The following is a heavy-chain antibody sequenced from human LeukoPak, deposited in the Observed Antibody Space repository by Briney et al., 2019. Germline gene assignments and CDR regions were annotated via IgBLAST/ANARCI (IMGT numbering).Heavy chain of an antibody. CDR3: ARGERYSNYGSDY. J-gene: IGHJ4*02. D-gene: IGHD4-4*01. Sequence: PGGSLRLSCAASGFTFSSYSMNWVRQAPGKGLEWVSSISSSSSSYIYYADSVKGRFTISRDNAKNSLYLQMNSLRAEDTAVYYCARGERYSNYGSDYWGQGTLVTVSS. V-gene: IGHV3-21*01. CDR1: GFTFSSYS. CDR2: ISSSSSSYI.